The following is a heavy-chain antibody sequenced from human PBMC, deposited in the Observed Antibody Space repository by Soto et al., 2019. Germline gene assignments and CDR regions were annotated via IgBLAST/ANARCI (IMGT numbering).Heavy chain of an antibody. Sequence: PVGSLRLSCAASGFTFSDYPMHWVRQAPGKGLEWVAVISYDGRVKYYVDSVKGRFTISRDDSKNTLYLQMNSLRVDDTAVYYCARDFIVGAPDYFDYWGQGTLVTVS. CDR3: ARDFIVGAPDYFDY. D-gene: IGHD1-26*01. CDR1: GFTFSDYP. V-gene: IGHV3-30*04. CDR2: ISYDGRVK. J-gene: IGHJ4*02.